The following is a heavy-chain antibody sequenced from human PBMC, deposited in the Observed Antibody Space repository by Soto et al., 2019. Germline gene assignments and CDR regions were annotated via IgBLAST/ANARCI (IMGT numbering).Heavy chain of an antibody. CDR2: INHSGST. J-gene: IGHJ4*02. Sequence: SETLSLTCAVYGGSFSGYYWSWIRQPPGKGLEWIGEINHSGSTNYNPSLKSRVTISVDTSKNQFSLKLSSVTAADTAVYYCARGREEYYFDYWGQGTLVTVSS. CDR3: ARGREEYYFDY. V-gene: IGHV4-34*01. CDR1: GGSFSGYY.